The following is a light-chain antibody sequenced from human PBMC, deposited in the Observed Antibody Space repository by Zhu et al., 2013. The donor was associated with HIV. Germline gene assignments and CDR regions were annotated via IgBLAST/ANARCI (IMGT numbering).Light chain of an antibody. CDR1: ESINNNY. Sequence: EIVLTQSPATLSLSPGERATLSCRASESINNNYLAWYQQKPGQSPRLLIYDTTSRANGIPDRFSGSGSGTDFTLTISRLEPEDLGVYYCQQYDSSPQVTFGPGTXVDVK. V-gene: IGKV3-20*01. CDR3: QQYDSSPQVT. CDR2: DTT. J-gene: IGKJ3*01.